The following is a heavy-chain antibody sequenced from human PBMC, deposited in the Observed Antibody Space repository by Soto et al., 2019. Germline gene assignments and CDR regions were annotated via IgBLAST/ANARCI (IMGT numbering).Heavy chain of an antibody. V-gene: IGHV3-30*18. J-gene: IGHJ4*02. CDR3: AKDHGTYASVGGDY. Sequence: GGSLRLSCAASGFIFSAYGIHWVRQAPGKGLEWVAVISYDGNNEHYADSVKGRFTISRDNSKNTLLLQLNSLRAEDTAIYYCAKDHGTYASVGGDYWGQGTLVTVSS. D-gene: IGHD1-26*01. CDR2: ISYDGNNE. CDR1: GFIFSAYG.